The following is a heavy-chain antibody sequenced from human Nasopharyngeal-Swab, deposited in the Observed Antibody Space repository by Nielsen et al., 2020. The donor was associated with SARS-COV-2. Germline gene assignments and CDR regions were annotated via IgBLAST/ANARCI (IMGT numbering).Heavy chain of an antibody. CDR2: IVGSGDISGSGGST. D-gene: IGHD2-8*01. CDR1: GYSFRTYG. Sequence: GESLKISCVASGYSFRTYGMSWVRQAPGKGLEWVAAIVGSGDISGSGGSTYYADSVKGRFTISRDSSKNTLYLQMNSLRAEDTALYYRAKGDTNGANDAFDLWGQGTMVTVSS. CDR3: AKGDTNGANDAFDL. J-gene: IGHJ3*01. V-gene: IGHV3-23*01.